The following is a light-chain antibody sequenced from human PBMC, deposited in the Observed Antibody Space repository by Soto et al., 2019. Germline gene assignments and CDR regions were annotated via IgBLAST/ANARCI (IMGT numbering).Light chain of an antibody. J-gene: IGKJ4*01. CDR3: QQYGSSLLT. V-gene: IGKV3-20*01. Sequence: EIVLTQSPGTLSLSPGVRATLSCRASQTISSSSLAWYQQKPDQAPRLLIFGASSRATGIPDRFSGSGSGTDFTLTISRLEPEDFAVYYCQQYGSSLLTFGGGTKVEI. CDR1: QTISSSS. CDR2: GAS.